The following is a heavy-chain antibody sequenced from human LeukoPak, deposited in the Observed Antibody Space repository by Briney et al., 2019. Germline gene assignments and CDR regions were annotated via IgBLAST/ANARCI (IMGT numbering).Heavy chain of an antibody. V-gene: IGHV3-23*01. CDR1: RFTFSSFA. CDR2: ISGSGANT. J-gene: IGHJ5*02. CDR3: AKGPHITMTYNWFDP. Sequence: GGSLRLFCAASRFTFSSFAMRWVRQVPGKGLEWVSGISGSGANTYYADSVKGRFTISRDNSNNILYLQMNSLRADDTAVYYCAKGPHITMTYNWFDPWGQGTLVTVSS. D-gene: IGHD3-22*01.